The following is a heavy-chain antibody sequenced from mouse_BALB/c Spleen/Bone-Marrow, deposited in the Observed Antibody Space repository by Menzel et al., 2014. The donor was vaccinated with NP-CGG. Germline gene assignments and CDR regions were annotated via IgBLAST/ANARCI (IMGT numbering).Heavy chain of an antibody. V-gene: IGHV1-67*01. D-gene: IGHD6-2*01. CDR2: INTYNGNT. CDR1: GYTFTDYP. Sequence: QVQLQQPGPEVVRPGVSVKISCKGSGYTFTDYPMHWVKQSHAKSLEWIGLINTYNGNTNYNQKFKGKATMTVDKSSSTAYMELARLTSDDSAIYYCARFSPHPEFDYWGQGTTLTVSS. J-gene: IGHJ2*01. CDR3: ARFSPHPEFDY.